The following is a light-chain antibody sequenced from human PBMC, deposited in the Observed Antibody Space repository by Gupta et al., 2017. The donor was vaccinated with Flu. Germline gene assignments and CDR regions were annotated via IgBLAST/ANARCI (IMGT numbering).Light chain of an antibody. CDR2: DAS. Sequence: PATLSLSPGERATLSCRASQSVSSYLAWYQQKPGQAPRLLIYDASNRATGIPARFSGSGSGTEFTLTISSLEPEDFAVYYCQQRSNWPPTFGQGTKVEIK. CDR3: QQRSNWPPT. J-gene: IGKJ1*01. CDR1: QSVSSY. V-gene: IGKV3-11*01.